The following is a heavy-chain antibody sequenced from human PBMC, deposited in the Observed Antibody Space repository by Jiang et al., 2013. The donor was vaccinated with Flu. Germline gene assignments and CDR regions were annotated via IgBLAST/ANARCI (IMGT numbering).Heavy chain of an antibody. V-gene: IGHV3-23*01. Sequence: VQLLESGGGLVQPGGSLRLSCATSGFIFPRSAMTWVRQAPGKGLEWVSTISGGGESTFYADSVKGRFTISRDQSKNTVYLQLNSLRVEDTAEYHCAERGHLSFFDPWGQGTQVIVS. J-gene: IGHJ5*02. CDR3: AERGHLSFFDP. CDR2: ISGGGEST. D-gene: IGHD3-10*01. CDR1: GFIFPRSA.